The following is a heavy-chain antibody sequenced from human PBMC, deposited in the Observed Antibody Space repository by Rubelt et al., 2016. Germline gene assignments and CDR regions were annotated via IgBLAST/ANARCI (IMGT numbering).Heavy chain of an antibody. Sequence: QVQLQESGPGLVKPSGTLSLTCAVSGGSISSSSYYWGWIRQPPGKGLEWIGSIYYSGSTYYNPSLKSRVTISVDTSKNRYSRKLSCGAAAATAVYYGARQSRIPAAMGCDYWGQGTLVTVSS. CDR3: ARQSRIPAAMGCDY. D-gene: IGHD2-2*01. CDR2: IYYSGST. J-gene: IGHJ4*02. CDR1: GGSISSSSYY. V-gene: IGHV4-39*01.